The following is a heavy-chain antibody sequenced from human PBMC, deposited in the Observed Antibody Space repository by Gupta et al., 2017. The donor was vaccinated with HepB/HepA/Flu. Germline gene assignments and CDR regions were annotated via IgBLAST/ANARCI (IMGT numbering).Heavy chain of an antibody. J-gene: IGHJ5*02. V-gene: IGHV3-7*01. Sequence: EVQLEESGGGLVQPGGSLRLSCAASRFSFSNDWMNWVRQAPGKGLEWVANINPDGSVRRHVDSVKGRFTISRDNAKNSLYLQMSRLRDEDTAVYYCVRGGTSWGQGTLVTVSS. CDR1: RFSFSNDW. CDR3: VRGGTS. CDR2: INPDGSVR.